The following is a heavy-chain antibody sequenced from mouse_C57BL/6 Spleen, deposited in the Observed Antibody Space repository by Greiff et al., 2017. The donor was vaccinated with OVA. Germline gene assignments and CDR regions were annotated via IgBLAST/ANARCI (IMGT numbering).Heavy chain of an antibody. CDR3: ATFLGYFDY. J-gene: IGHJ2*01. V-gene: IGHV1-18*01. CDR2: INPNNGGT. Sequence: EVQLQQSGPELVKPGASVKIPCKASGYTFTDYNMDWVKQSHGKSLEWIGDINPNNGGTIYNQKFKGKATLTVDKSSSTAYMELRSLTSEDTSVYYCATFLGYFDYWGQGTTLTVSS. D-gene: IGHD4-1*01. CDR1: GYTFTDYN.